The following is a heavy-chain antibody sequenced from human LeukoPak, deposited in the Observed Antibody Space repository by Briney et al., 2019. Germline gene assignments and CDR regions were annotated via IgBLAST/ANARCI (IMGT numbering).Heavy chain of an antibody. J-gene: IGHJ4*02. CDR2: ISHDGNIR. V-gene: IGHV3-30*18. D-gene: IGHD1-26*01. Sequence: GGSLRLSCIISGFPFDTYGMHWARQAPGKGLEWLTLISHDGNIRYYADSVKGRFTVSRDNSKNMVYLQMNGLRTEDTAVYYCAKDQRWESPHYLDSWGQGTLVTVSS. CDR1: GFPFDTYG. CDR3: AKDQRWESPHYLDS.